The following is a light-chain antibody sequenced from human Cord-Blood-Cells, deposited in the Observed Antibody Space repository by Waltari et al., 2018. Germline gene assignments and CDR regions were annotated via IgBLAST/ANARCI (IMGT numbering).Light chain of an antibody. Sequence: DIQMTQSPSSLSASVGDRVTITCRASQSISSYLNWYQQKPGKAPKLLIYAASSLQSGVPSRFSCSGSGTDFTLTISSLQPEDFATYYCQQSYSTPWRFGQGTKVEIK. V-gene: IGKV1-39*01. CDR1: QSISSY. J-gene: IGKJ1*01. CDR2: AAS. CDR3: QQSYSTPWR.